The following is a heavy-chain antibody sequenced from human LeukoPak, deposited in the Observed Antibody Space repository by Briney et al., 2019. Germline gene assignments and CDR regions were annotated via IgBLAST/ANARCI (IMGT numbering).Heavy chain of an antibody. CDR1: DYSMSNYY. CDR2: IYYSGST. J-gene: IGHJ4*02. D-gene: IGHD6-19*01. V-gene: IGHV4-59*01. Sequence: SETLSLTCTVSDYSMSNYYWSWIRQPPGKGLEWIGHIYYSGSTTYNPSLKSRVTMSVDTSKNQFSLKLRSVTAADTALYYCARIYISSQWLAPGDHWGQGTLVTVSS. CDR3: ARIYISSQWLAPGDH.